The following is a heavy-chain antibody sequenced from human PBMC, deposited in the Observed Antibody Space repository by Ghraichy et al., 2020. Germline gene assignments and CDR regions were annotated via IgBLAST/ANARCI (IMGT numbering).Heavy chain of an antibody. CDR1: GGSISSSSYY. D-gene: IGHD1-20*01. J-gene: IGHJ4*02. CDR3: ARHAKRQYNWNS. Sequence: SQTLSLTCTVSGGSISSSSYYWGWIRQPPGKGLEWIGSIYYSGSTYYNPSLKSRVTISVDTSKNQFSLKLSSVTAADTAVYYCARHAKRQYNWNSWGQGTLVTVSS. CDR2: IYYSGST. V-gene: IGHV4-39*07.